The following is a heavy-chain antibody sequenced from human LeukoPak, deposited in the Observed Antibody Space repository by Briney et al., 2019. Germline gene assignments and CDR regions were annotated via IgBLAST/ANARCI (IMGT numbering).Heavy chain of an antibody. Sequence: ASVKVSCKVSGYTLTELSMHWVRQAPGKGLEWMGGFDPEGGETIYAQKFQGRVTMTEDTSTDTAYMELSSLRSEDTAVYYCATMDYYDSSGTLPLDYWGQGTLVIVSS. CDR3: ATMDYYDSSGTLPLDY. J-gene: IGHJ4*02. V-gene: IGHV1-24*01. CDR2: FDPEGGET. CDR1: GYTLTELS. D-gene: IGHD3-22*01.